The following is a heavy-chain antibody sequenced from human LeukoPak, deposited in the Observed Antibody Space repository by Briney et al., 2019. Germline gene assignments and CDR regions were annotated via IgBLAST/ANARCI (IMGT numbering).Heavy chain of an antibody. D-gene: IGHD1-26*01. V-gene: IGHV4-39*01. Sequence: SETLSLTCTVSGGSVSSGSYYWAWIRQPPGKGLEWIGSIYSSVSTYYNPSLKSRVTISVDTSKNQFSLRLSTVTAADTALYYCAYSGSYGHLGYWGQGIPVTVSS. CDR1: GGSVSSGSYY. J-gene: IGHJ4*02. CDR3: AYSGSYGHLGY. CDR2: IYSSVST.